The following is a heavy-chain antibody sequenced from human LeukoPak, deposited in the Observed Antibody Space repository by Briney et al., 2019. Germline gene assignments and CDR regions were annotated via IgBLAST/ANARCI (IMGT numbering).Heavy chain of an antibody. CDR3: ARYDYGGGYDAFDI. V-gene: IGHV4-34*01. CDR2: INHSGST. D-gene: IGHD4-23*01. J-gene: IGHJ3*02. Sequence: PSETLSLTCAVYGGSFSGYYWSWIRQPPGKGLEWIGEINHSGSTNYNPSLKSRVTISVDTSKNQFSLKLSSVTAADTAVYYCARYDYGGGYDAFDIWGQGTMVTVSS. CDR1: GGSFSGYY.